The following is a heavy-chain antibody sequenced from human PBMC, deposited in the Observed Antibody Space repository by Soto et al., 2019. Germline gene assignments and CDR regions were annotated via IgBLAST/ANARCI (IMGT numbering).Heavy chain of an antibody. V-gene: IGHV3-23*01. Sequence: GGSLRLSCAASGFRFSTYAMNWVRHVPGKGLEWVSVIIGSGGSTSYADSVKGRFTISRDNSKNTLYLQMDSLRVDDTAIYYFAKESLEGAGGHDYWGRGTLVTVSS. CDR2: IIGSGGST. CDR1: GFRFSTYA. D-gene: IGHD3-10*01. J-gene: IGHJ4*02. CDR3: AKESLEGAGGHDY.